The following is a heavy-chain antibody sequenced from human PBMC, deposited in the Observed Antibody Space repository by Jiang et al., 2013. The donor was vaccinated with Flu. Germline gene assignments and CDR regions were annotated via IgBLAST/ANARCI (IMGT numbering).Heavy chain of an antibody. CDR2: IDWDDDK. CDR1: GFSLSTSGMR. CDR3: ARIQFSRGRTPSAFDI. V-gene: IGHV2-70*04. D-gene: IGHD3-10*01. J-gene: IGHJ3*02. Sequence: KPTQTLTLTCTFSGFSLSTSGMRVSWIRQPPGKALEWLARIDWDDDKFYSTSLKTRLTISKDTSKNXVVLTMTNMDPVDTATYYCARIQFSRGRTPSAFDIWGQGTMVTVSS.